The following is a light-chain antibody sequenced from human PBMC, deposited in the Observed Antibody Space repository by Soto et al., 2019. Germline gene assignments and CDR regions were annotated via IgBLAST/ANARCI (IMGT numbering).Light chain of an antibody. CDR1: QTISSW. CDR2: KAS. Sequence: DIQMTQSPSTLSGSVGDRVTITCRASQTISSWLAWYQQKPGKAPKLLIYKASTLKSGVPSRFSCSRSGTELTLHISSLQHDDFATYYCHHYNSHSEAFRQETKV. CDR3: HHYNSHSEA. J-gene: IGKJ1*01. V-gene: IGKV1-5*03.